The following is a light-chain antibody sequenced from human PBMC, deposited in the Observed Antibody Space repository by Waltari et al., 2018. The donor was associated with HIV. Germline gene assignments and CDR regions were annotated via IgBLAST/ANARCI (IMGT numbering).Light chain of an antibody. Sequence: GTSSDVGGYNYVSWYQQHPGKAPKLMIYEVSNRPSGVSNRFSGSKSGNTASLTISGLQAEDEADYYCSSYTSSSTPYVFGTGTKVTVL. CDR3: SSYTSSSTPYV. CDR1: SSDVGGYNY. CDR2: EVS. J-gene: IGLJ1*01. V-gene: IGLV2-14*01.